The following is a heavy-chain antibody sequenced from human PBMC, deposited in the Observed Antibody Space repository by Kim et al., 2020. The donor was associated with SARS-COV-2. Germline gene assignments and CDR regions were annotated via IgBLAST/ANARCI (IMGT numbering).Heavy chain of an antibody. CDR3: ARQGGPAWYYYDSSGYHYYYGMDV. Sequence: GESLKISCKGSGYSFTSYWIGWVRQMPGKGLEWMGIIYPGDSDTRYSPSFQGQVTISADKSISTAYLQWSSLKASDTAMYYCARQGGPAWYYYDSSGYHYYYGMDVWGQGTTVTVSS. CDR1: GYSFTSYW. CDR2: IYPGDSDT. V-gene: IGHV5-51*01. J-gene: IGHJ6*02. D-gene: IGHD3-22*01.